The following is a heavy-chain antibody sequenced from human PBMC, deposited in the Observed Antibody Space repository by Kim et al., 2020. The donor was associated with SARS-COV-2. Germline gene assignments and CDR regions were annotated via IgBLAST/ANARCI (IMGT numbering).Heavy chain of an antibody. Sequence: GGSLRLSCAASGFTFNTYAMHWVRQAPGKGLEWLALITYDGINKYYLDSVKGRFTISRDNSKNTLYLQMNSLRAEDTAVYYCVKVEHYFDSSCSYDTYNYYGMDVWGQGTTVIVSS. CDR2: ITYDGINK. CDR3: VKVEHYFDSSCSYDTYNYYGMDV. J-gene: IGHJ6*02. D-gene: IGHD3-22*01. CDR1: GFTFNTYA. V-gene: IGHV3-30*18.